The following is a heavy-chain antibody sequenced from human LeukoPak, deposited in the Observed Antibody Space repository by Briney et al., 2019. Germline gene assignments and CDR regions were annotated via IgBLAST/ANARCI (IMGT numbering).Heavy chain of an antibody. D-gene: IGHD5-18*01. V-gene: IGHV5-51*01. CDR3: ARLSSYGPFWAGYFDY. Sequence: GESLKISRKGSGYSFTSYWIGWVRQMPGKGLEWMGIIYPGDSDTRYSPSFQGQVTISADKSISTAYLQWSSLQASDTAMYYCARLSSYGPFWAGYFDYWGQGTLVTVSS. CDR1: GYSFTSYW. CDR2: IYPGDSDT. J-gene: IGHJ4*02.